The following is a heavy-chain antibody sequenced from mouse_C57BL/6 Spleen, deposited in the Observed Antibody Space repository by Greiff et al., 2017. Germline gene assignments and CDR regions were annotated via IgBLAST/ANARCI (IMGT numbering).Heavy chain of an antibody. Sequence: EVHLVESGGGLVKPGGSLKLSCAASGFTFSDYGMHWVRQAPEKGLEWVAYISSGSSTIYYADTVKGRFTISRDNAKNTLFLQMTSLRSEDTAMYYCARQDYDGAAFDYWGQGTTLTVSS. CDR2: ISSGSSTI. CDR1: GFTFSDYG. CDR3: ARQDYDGAAFDY. J-gene: IGHJ2*01. D-gene: IGHD2-4*01. V-gene: IGHV5-17*01.